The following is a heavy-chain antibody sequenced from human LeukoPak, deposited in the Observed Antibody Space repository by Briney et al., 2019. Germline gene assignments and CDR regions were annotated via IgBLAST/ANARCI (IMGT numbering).Heavy chain of an antibody. CDR1: GFTFSSYG. CDR2: ISGSGGST. V-gene: IGHV3-23*01. J-gene: IGHJ4*02. Sequence: GGSLRLSCAASGFTFSSYGMNWVRQAPGKGLEWVSAISGSGGSTYYADSVKGRFTISGDISKNTLYLHMNSLRAEDTAVYYCAKDREWLRYFDYWGQGTLVTVSS. CDR3: AKDREWLRYFDY. D-gene: IGHD5-12*01.